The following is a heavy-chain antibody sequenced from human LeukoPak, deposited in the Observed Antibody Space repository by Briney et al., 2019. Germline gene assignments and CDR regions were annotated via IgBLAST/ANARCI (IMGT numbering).Heavy chain of an antibody. CDR3: AKDGRGYCSGGSCLWDY. V-gene: IGHV3-33*06. CDR1: GFTFSSYG. Sequence: GRSLRLSCAASGFTFSSYGTHWVRQAPGKGLEWVAVIWYDGSNKYYADSVKGRFTISRDNSKNTLYLQMNSLRAEDTAVYYCAKDGRGYCSGGSCLWDYWGQGTLVTVSS. CDR2: IWYDGSNK. D-gene: IGHD2-15*01. J-gene: IGHJ4*02.